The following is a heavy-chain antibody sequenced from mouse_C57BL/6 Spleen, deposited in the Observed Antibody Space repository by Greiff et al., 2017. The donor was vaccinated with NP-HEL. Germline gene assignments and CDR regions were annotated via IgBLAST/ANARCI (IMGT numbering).Heavy chain of an antibody. CDR1: GFTFSSYA. J-gene: IGHJ2*01. CDR3: ARDGGGYYGDY. Sequence: EVQLQQSGGGLVKPGGSLKLSCAASGFTFSSYAMSWVRQTPEKRLEWVATISDGGSYTYYPDNVKGRFTISRDNAKNNLYLQMSHLKSEDTAMYYCARDGGGYYGDYWGQGTTLTVSS. CDR2: ISDGGSYT. D-gene: IGHD1-1*01. V-gene: IGHV5-4*01.